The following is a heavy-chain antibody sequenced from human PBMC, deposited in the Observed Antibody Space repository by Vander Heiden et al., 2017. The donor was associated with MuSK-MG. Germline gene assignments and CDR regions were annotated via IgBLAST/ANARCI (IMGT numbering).Heavy chain of an antibody. Sequence: EVQLLESGGGLVQPGGSLRLSCAASGFTFSSYALSWVRQAPGKGLEWVSAISGSGGSTYYADTVKGRFTISRDNSKNTLYLQMNSLRAEDTAVYYCATWTTVTSGAFDIWGQGTMVTVSS. V-gene: IGHV3-23*01. CDR1: GFTFSSYA. J-gene: IGHJ3*02. CDR2: ISGSGGST. CDR3: ATWTTVTSGAFDI. D-gene: IGHD4-17*01.